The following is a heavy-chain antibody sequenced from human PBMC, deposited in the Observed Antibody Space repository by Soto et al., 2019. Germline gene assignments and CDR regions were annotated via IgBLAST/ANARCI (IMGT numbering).Heavy chain of an antibody. CDR1: GFTFSNYA. CDR2: ITSSGDNT. D-gene: IGHD1-26*01. V-gene: IGHV3-23*01. Sequence: GGSLRLSCAASGFTFSNYAMSWVRQPPGKGLEWVSDITSSGDNTYYRDSVKGRFTVSRDNSKNTVSLQMNSLRDEDTAVYYCARGYSGSYSTPYYFDYWGQGTLVTVSS. J-gene: IGHJ4*02. CDR3: ARGYSGSYSTPYYFDY.